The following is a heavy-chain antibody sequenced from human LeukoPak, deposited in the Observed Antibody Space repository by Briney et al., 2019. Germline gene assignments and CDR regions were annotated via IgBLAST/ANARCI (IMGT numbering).Heavy chain of an antibody. Sequence: ASVKVSCKASGYTFTSYYMHWVRQAPGQGLEWMGIINPSGGSTSYEQKFQGRVTMTSDTSTSPVYMELSSLRSEDQAVDYCALSRVVVAGQWGIFDYWGQGTLVTVSS. J-gene: IGHJ4*02. V-gene: IGHV1-46*01. CDR1: GYTFTSYY. CDR3: ALSRVVVAGQWGIFDY. D-gene: IGHD2-15*01. CDR2: INPSGGST.